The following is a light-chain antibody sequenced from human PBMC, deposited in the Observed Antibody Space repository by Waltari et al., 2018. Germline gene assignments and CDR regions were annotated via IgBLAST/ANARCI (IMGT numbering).Light chain of an antibody. V-gene: IGKV3-20*01. CDR1: QSITSNF. CDR3: QRDGAS. CDR2: SAS. J-gene: IGKJ1*01. Sequence: EIVLTQSPGTLSLSPGERATLSCRASQSITSNFLAWYQQKPGQAPRLLIYSASTRATGIPDRFSGSGSGTDFTLTISRVEPEDFAVYYCQRDGASFGKGTKVEIK.